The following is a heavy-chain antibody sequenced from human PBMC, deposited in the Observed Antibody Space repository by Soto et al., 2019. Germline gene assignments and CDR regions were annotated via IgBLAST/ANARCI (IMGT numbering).Heavy chain of an antibody. D-gene: IGHD2-21*01. Sequence: QVQLRQSGPGRVKPSGTLSLTCFVSRTSISSTYWWTWVRQSPGKGLEWIGEIHHTGGTNYNPALKPRPAIPEDNAYDRFSANVTSVTAADAAIYYCATLPPSVVVALAEFPSRGHGSLVTVSS. CDR2: IHHTGGT. CDR3: ATLPPSVVVALAEFPS. CDR1: RTSISSTYW. J-gene: IGHJ5*01. V-gene: IGHV4-4*02.